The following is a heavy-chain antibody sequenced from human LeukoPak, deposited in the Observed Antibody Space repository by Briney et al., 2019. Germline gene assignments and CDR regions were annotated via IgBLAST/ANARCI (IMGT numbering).Heavy chain of an antibody. CDR1: GVTFDDYA. CDR3: AKAGSGSYYNPNWFDP. D-gene: IGHD3-10*01. J-gene: IGHJ5*02. V-gene: IGHV3-9*01. CDR2: ISWNSGSI. Sequence: GGSLRLSCAASGVTFDDYAMHWVRQAPGKGLEGVSGISWNSGSIGYADSVKGRFTISRDNAKNSLYLQMNSLRAEDTALYYCAKAGSGSYYNPNWFDPWGQGTLVTVSS.